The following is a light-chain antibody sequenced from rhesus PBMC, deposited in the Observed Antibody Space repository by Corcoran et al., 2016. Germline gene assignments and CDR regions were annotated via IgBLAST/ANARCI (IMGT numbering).Light chain of an antibody. CDR2: RAS. Sequence: DIQMTQSPSSLSASVGDRVTITCRANQGISTWLAWYQQKPGKAPKLLIYRASNLETGVQSRFSGNGYGTIFTLTISSLQPEDIATYYCQQHDNSPLTFGGGTKVEIK. J-gene: IGKJ4*01. V-gene: IGKV1-69*01. CDR1: QGISTW. CDR3: QQHDNSPLT.